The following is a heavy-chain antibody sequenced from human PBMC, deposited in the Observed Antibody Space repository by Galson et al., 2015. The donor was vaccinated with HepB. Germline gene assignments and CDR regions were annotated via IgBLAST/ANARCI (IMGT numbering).Heavy chain of an antibody. V-gene: IGHV3-30-3*01. Sequence: SLRLSCAASGFTFSSYAMHWVRQAPGKGLEWVAVISYDGSNKYYADSVKGRFTISRDNSKNTLYLQMNSLRAEDTAVYYCAREGTLELTHWGQGTLVTVSS. J-gene: IGHJ4*02. CDR2: ISYDGSNK. D-gene: IGHD1-7*01. CDR1: GFTFSSYA. CDR3: AREGTLELTH.